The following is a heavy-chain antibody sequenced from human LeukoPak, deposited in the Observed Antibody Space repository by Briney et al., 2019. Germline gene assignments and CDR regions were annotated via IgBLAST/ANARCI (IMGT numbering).Heavy chain of an antibody. D-gene: IGHD1-26*01. CDR1: GFTFSSYA. CDR2: ISGSGGST. J-gene: IGHJ4*02. V-gene: IGHV3-23*01. Sequence: GGSLRLSCAASGFTFSSYAMSWVRLAPGKGLEWVSAISGSGGSTYYADSVKGRFTISRDNSKNTLYLQMNSLRAEDTAVYYCARDYSGSYYKGFDYWGQGTLATVSS. CDR3: ARDYSGSYYKGFDY.